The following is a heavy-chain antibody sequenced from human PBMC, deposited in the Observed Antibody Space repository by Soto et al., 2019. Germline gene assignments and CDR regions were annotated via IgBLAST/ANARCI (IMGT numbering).Heavy chain of an antibody. D-gene: IGHD3-10*01. CDR1: GFSLSTSGVG. Sequence: QITLKESGPTLVKPTQTLTLTCTFSGFSLSTSGVGVGWIRQPPGKALEWLALIYWDDDKRYSPSLKSRLTIXXDTSKNQVVLTMTTMDPVDTATYYCAHRRGGIWFGEYRFDPWGQGTLVTVSS. V-gene: IGHV2-5*02. CDR2: IYWDDDK. J-gene: IGHJ5*02. CDR3: AHRRGGIWFGEYRFDP.